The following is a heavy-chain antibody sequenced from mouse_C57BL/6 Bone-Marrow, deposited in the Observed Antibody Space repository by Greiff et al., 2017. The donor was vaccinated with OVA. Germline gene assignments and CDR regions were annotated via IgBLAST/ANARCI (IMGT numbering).Heavy chain of an antibody. J-gene: IGHJ4*01. V-gene: IGHV2-9*01. CDR2: IWGGGST. D-gene: IGHD1-1*01. CDR1: GFSLTSYG. CDR3: AKHDYGSSYDGYYAMDY. Sequence: VQGVESGPGLVAPSQSLSITCTVSGFSLTSYGVDWVRQPPGKGLEWLGVIWGGGSTNYNSALMSRLSISKDNSKSQVFLKMNSLQTDDTAMYYCAKHDYGSSYDGYYAMDYWGQGTSVTVSS.